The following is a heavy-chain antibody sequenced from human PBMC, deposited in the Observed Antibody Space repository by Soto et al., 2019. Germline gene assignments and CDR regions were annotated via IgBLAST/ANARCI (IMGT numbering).Heavy chain of an antibody. V-gene: IGHV1-2*02. CDR1: GYTFTGYY. D-gene: IGHD2-2*01. CDR3: ARVYCSSTSCFYYYYYYGMDV. Sequence: QVQLVQSGAEVKKPGASVKVSCKASGYTFTGYYMHWVRQAPGQGLEWMGWINPNSGGTNYAQKFQGRVTMTRDTSISTAYMELSRLRSDDTAVYYCARVYCSSTSCFYYYYYYGMDVWGQGTTVTVSS. J-gene: IGHJ6*02. CDR2: INPNSGGT.